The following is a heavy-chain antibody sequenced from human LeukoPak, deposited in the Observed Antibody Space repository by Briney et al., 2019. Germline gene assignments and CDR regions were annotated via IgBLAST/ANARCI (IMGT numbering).Heavy chain of an antibody. CDR2: IYHSGIT. D-gene: IGHD4-17*01. Sequence: SETLSLTCAVSGGSISSSNWWSWVRQPPGKGLEWIGEIYHSGITNYNPSLRSRVTISVDKSKNQFSLKLSSVTAADTAVYYCASKGNDYGDYYYYGLEVWGQGTTVTGSS. CDR3: ASKGNDYGDYYYYGLEV. CDR1: GGSISSSNW. J-gene: IGHJ6*02. V-gene: IGHV4-4*02.